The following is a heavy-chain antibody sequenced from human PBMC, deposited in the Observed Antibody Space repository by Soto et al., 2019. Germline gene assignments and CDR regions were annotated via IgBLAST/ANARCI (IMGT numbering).Heavy chain of an antibody. J-gene: IGHJ5*02. CDR3: ARFRDADRDWFDP. V-gene: IGHV1-3*01. Sequence: VNVSCKASGYTFTSYAMHGVHQAPGQRREWMGWINAGNGNKKYSQQFQCRVTITSDTSPSAAYTELSSLRSEDTGGYYCARFRDADRDWFDPWGQGTLVTVSS. CDR1: GYTFTSYA. CDR2: INAGNGNK. D-gene: IGHD3-22*01.